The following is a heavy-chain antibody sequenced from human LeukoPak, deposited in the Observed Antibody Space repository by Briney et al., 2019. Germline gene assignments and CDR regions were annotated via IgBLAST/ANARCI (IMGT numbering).Heavy chain of an antibody. J-gene: IGHJ5*02. CDR2: IYPADSDT. V-gene: IGHV5-51*01. CDR3: ARLNSGSPTVDWFDP. D-gene: IGHD1-26*01. Sequence: RQLPXXGLEGMGIIYPADSDTRYSPSFQGQVTISADKSISTAYLQWSSLKASDTAMYYCARLNSGSPTVDWFDPWGQGTLVTVSS.